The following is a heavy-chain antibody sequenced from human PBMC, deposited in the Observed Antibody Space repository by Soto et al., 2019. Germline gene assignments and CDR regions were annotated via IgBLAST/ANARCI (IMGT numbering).Heavy chain of an antibody. CDR2: MNPKTGDS. J-gene: IGHJ5*02. CDR3: ARGRPGGGIKRSWFDL. V-gene: IGHV1-8*01. Sequence: QVQLVQSGAEVKKPGASVKVSCKASGYTFTSNDIYWLRQATGQGLEWMGWMNPKTGDSNSAEKFQGRLRMTRDTSITSAYKELSSLTSEDTPVYSCARGRPGGGIKRSWFDLWGQGTPVSVST. D-gene: IGHD2-15*01. CDR1: GYTFTSND.